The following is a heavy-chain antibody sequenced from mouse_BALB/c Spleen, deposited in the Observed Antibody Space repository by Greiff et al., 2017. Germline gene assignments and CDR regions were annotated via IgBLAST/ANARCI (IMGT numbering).Heavy chain of an antibody. CDR3: ERSDSSGRRSYAMAY. D-gene: IGHD3-2*01. CDR2: IYPGDGDT. Sequence: QVQLKESGPELVKPGASVKISCKASGYAFSSSWMYWVKQRPGQGLEWIGRIYPGDGDTNYNGKFKGMATLTADKSSSTAYMQLSSLTSVDSAVYFSERSDSSGRRSYAMAYWGQGTSVTVSS. J-gene: IGHJ4*01. CDR1: GYAFSSSW. V-gene: IGHV1-82*01.